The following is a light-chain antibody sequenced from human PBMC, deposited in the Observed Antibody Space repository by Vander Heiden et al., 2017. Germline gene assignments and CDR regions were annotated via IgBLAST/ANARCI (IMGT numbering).Light chain of an antibody. J-gene: IGLJ1*01. CDR2: SNN. CDR1: SANNGSNT. Sequence: SVRAQPPSASGPPGQRVTIDWSGGSANNGSNTGNGEQQLPGTAPKLLIYSNNQRPSGVTDRFSGSKSGTSASLAISGLQSEDEADDYCAAWEDSLQGYVCGTGTKFTVL. V-gene: IGLV1-44*01. CDR3: AAWEDSLQGYV.